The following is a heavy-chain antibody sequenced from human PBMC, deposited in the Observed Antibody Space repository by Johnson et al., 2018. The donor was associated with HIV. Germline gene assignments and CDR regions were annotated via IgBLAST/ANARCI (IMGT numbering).Heavy chain of an antibody. V-gene: IGHV3-48*04. CDR1: GFTFSNYG. CDR2: ITGSGTVV. Sequence: MQLVESGGGVVQPGRSLRLSCAASGFTFSNYGMHWVRQAPGKGLEWVSYITGSGTVVYYVDFVKGRFTISRDNAKNSLYLQMNSLRAEDTAVYYCARDSRAFDIWGQGTMVTVSS. CDR3: ARDSRAFDI. J-gene: IGHJ3*02.